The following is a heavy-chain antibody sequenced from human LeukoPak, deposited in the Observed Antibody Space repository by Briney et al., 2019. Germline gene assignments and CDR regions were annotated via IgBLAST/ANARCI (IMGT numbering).Heavy chain of an antibody. D-gene: IGHD6-13*01. CDR1: GFTFSDYY. CDR3: AREDSSWYPNYFDY. CDR2: ISYDGSNK. V-gene: IGHV3-30-3*01. J-gene: IGHJ4*02. Sequence: GGSLRLSCAASGFTFSDYYMSWIRQAPGKGLEWVAVISYDGSNKYYADSVKGRFTISRDNSKNTLYLQMNSLRAEDTAVYYCAREDSSWYPNYFDYWGQGTLVTVSS.